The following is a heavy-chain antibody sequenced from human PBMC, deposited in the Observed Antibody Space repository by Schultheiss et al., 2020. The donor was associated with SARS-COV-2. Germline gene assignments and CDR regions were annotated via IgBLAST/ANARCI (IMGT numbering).Heavy chain of an antibody. CDR3: ARSRVLQLWLLARPAYFDY. Sequence: GESLKISCAASGFTFSSYSMNWVRQAPGKGLEWVSSISSSSSYIYYADSVKGRFTISRDNAKNSLYLQMNSLRAEDTAVYYCARSRVLQLWLLARPAYFDYWGQGTLVTVSS. V-gene: IGHV3-21*01. CDR1: GFTFSSYS. CDR2: ISSSSSYI. J-gene: IGHJ4*02. D-gene: IGHD5-18*01.